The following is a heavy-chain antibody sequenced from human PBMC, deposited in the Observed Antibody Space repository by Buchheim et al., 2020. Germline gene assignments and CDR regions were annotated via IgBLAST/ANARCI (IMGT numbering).Heavy chain of an antibody. CDR2: INHSGST. CDR1: GASFSGHY. CDR3: VGRTPYYGMDV. D-gene: IGHD1/OR15-1a*01. J-gene: IGHJ6*02. Sequence: QVQLQQWGAGLLKPSETLSLTCAVYGASFSGHYWSWIRQPPGKGLEWIGEINHSGSTSYNPSLKSRVTISVDTFKNQFSLKLSSVTAADTAIYYCVGRTPYYGMDVWGQGTT. V-gene: IGHV4-34*01.